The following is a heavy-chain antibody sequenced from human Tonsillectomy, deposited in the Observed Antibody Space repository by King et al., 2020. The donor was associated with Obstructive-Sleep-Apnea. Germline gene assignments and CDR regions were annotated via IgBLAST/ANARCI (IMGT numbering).Heavy chain of an antibody. Sequence: VQLVQSGAEVKKPGASVKVSCKTSGFSFTKHGISWMRQAPGQGLEWMGWISVQNGRTKYTDKLQGRVTMTTDTSTSTAYMELRSLRDDDTAVYYCGRVGDQGIIGTPTFFDYWGQGTLVTVSS. D-gene: IGHD3-16*01. CDR3: GRVGDQGIIGTPTFFDY. CDR2: ISVQNGRT. J-gene: IGHJ4*02. CDR1: GFSFTKHG. V-gene: IGHV1-18*04.